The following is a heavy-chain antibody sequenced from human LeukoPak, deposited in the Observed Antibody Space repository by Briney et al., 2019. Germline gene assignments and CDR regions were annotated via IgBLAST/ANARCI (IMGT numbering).Heavy chain of an antibody. CDR3: ARDERFCNGDNHYPDLGY. J-gene: IGHJ4*02. D-gene: IGHD2-15*01. CDR1: GYTFTGYY. Sequence: ASVKVSCKASGYTFTGYYLFWVRQAPGQGLEWMGWINPNTGDTRYGQKFQGRVTLTRDTSIRTTYMELSSLRTDDTAVYYCARDERFCNGDNHYPDLGYWGQGTLVTVSS. CDR2: INPNTGDT. V-gene: IGHV1-2*02.